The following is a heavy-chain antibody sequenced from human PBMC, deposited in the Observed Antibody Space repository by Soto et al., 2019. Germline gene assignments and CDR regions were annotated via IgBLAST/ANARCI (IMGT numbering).Heavy chain of an antibody. CDR2: INPNSGGT. Sequence: GASVKVSCKASGYTFTGYYMHWVRQAPGQGLEWMGWINPNSGGTNYAQKFQGRVTMTRDTSISTAYMELSRLRSDDTDVYYCAREEYVWGSYRYRYFDYWGQGTLVTVSS. V-gene: IGHV1-2*02. CDR3: AREEYVWGSYRYRYFDY. D-gene: IGHD3-16*02. CDR1: GYTFTGYY. J-gene: IGHJ4*02.